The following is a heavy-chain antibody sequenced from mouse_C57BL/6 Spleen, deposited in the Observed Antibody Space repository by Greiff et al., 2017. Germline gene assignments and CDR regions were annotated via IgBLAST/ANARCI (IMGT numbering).Heavy chain of an antibody. D-gene: IGHD2-1*01. V-gene: IGHV3-8*01. CDR1: GYSITSDY. CDR3: ARAFYYGNYDWYFDV. Sequence: DVKLVESGPGLAKPSQTLSLTCSVTGYSITSDYWNWIRKFPGNKLEYMGYISYSGSTYYNPSLKSRISITRDTSKNQYYLQLNSVTTEDTATYYCARAFYYGNYDWYFDVWGTGTTVTVSS. J-gene: IGHJ1*03. CDR2: ISYSGST.